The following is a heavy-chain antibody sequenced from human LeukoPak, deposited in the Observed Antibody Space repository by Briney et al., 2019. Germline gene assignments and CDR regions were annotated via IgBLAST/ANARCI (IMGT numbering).Heavy chain of an antibody. CDR3: ARDRWTGGFDY. CDR1: GGSISSYY. V-gene: IGHV4-59*01. J-gene: IGHJ4*02. D-gene: IGHD3/OR15-3a*01. CDR2: IYYSGST. Sequence: RTSETLSLTCTVSGGSISSYYWSWIRQPPGKGLEWIGYIYYSGSTNYNPSLKSRVTISVDTSKNQFSLKLSSMTAADTAVYYCARDRWTGGFDYWGQGTLVTVSS.